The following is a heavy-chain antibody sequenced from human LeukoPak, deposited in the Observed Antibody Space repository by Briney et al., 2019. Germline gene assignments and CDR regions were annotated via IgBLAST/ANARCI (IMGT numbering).Heavy chain of an antibody. CDR2: IYYREST. CDR1: GGSINNYY. J-gene: IGHJ4*02. CDR3: ARGGDYGDLRYFDY. Sequence: SETLSLTCTVSGGSINNYYWSWLRQPPGKGLEWIGYIYYRESTNYNPSLESRVTFSVDTSKNQCSLKLNSVTAADTAVYYCARGGDYGDLRYFDYWGQGTLVTVSA. V-gene: IGHV4-59*01. D-gene: IGHD4-17*01.